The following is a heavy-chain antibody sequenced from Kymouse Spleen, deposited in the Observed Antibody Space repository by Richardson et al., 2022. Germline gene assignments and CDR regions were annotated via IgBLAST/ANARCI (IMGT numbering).Heavy chain of an antibody. J-gene: IGHJ6*02. V-gene: IGHV1-69*05. CDR2: IIPIFGTA. CDR1: GGTFSSYA. Sequence: QVQLVQSGAEVKKPGSSVKVSCKASGGTFSSYAISWVRQAPGQGLEWMGGIIPIFGTANYAQKFQGRVTITTDESTSTAYMELSSLRSEDTAVYYCASGGYYYGSGSYYSPYYYYYGMDVWGQGTTVTVSS. CDR3: ASGGYYYGSGSYYSPYYYYYGMDV. D-gene: IGHD3-10*01.